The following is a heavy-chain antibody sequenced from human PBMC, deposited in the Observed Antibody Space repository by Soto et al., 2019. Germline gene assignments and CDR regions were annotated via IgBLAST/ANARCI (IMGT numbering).Heavy chain of an antibody. V-gene: IGHV3-30*18. CDR1: GFTFSYHG. Sequence: GGSLRLSCEASGFTFSYHGIHWVRQAPGKGLDWVAVISYDGNEKHYTDSVKCRFTISRDNSRNMVCLQMNSLRAEDTAVYHCVNGPYTSSWYSTLEYWGQGTLVTVSS. J-gene: IGHJ4*02. CDR3: VNGPYTSSWYSTLEY. D-gene: IGHD2-15*01. CDR2: ISYDGNEK.